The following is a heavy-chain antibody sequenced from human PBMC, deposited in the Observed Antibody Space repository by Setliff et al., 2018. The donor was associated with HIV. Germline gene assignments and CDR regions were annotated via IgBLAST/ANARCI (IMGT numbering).Heavy chain of an antibody. CDR2: IKDDGSDK. D-gene: IGHD3-10*02. Sequence: GGSLRLSCIASGFTFSDYWMTWVRQAPGKGLEWVANIKDDGSDKNYVGSVKGRFTISRDNTKNSLYLQMNSVRTDDTAVYYCARYYVDSVKGRFTVSRDNAKHSLFLQMNSLSVEDTAVYYCARKAAALDYWGRGTLVTVSS. J-gene: IGHJ4*01. CDR1: GFTFSDYW. CDR3: ARYYVDSVKGRFTVSRDNAKHSLFLQMNSLSVEDTAVYYCARKAAALDY. V-gene: IGHV3-7*01.